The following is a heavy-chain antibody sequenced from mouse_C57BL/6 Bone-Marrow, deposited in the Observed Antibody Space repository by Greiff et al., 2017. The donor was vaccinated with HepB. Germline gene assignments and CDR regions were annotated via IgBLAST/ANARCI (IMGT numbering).Heavy chain of an antibody. V-gene: IGHV5-4*01. CDR3: ARDRLLLDY. Sequence: VQLVESGGGLVKPGGSLKLSCAASGFTFSSYAMSWVRQTPEKRLEWVATISDGGSYTYYPDNVKGRFTISRDNAKNNLYLQMSHLKSEDTAMYYCARDRLLLDYWGQGTTLTVSS. CDR2: ISDGGSYT. D-gene: IGHD2-3*01. J-gene: IGHJ2*01. CDR1: GFTFSSYA.